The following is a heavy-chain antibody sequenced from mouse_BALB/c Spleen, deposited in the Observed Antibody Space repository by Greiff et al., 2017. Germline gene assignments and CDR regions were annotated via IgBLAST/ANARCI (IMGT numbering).Heavy chain of an antibody. J-gene: IGHJ4*01. CDR1: GYTFSSYW. V-gene: IGHV1-9*01. CDR2: ILPGSGST. Sequence: VQLQQSGAELMKPGASVKISCKATGYTFSSYWIEWVKQRPGHGLEWIGEILPGSGSTNYNEKFKGKATFTADTSSNTAYMQLSSLTSEDSAVYYCARTGTGGYYYAMDYWGQGTSVTVSS. D-gene: IGHD4-1*01. CDR3: ARTGTGGYYYAMDY.